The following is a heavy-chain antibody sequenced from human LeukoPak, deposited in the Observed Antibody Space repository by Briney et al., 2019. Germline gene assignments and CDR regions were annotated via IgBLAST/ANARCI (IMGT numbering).Heavy chain of an antibody. CDR3: ARGVDMWIQLSLDY. Sequence: ASVKVSCKASGYTFTSYDINWVRRATGQGLEWMGWMNPNSGNTGYAQKFQGRVTMTRNTSISTAYMELSSLRSEDTAVYYCARGVDMWIQLSLDYWGQGTLVTVSS. CDR2: MNPNSGNT. V-gene: IGHV1-8*01. J-gene: IGHJ4*02. CDR1: GYTFTSYD. D-gene: IGHD5-18*01.